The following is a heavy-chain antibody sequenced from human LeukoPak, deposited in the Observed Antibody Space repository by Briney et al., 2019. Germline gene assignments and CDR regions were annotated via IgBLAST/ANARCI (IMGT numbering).Heavy chain of an antibody. CDR1: GGSFSGYY. V-gene: IGHV4-34*01. CDR3: ARLVKRYSSSPNWFDP. J-gene: IGHJ5*02. Sequence: TPSETLSLTCAVYGGSFSGYYWSWIRQPPGKGLEWIGEINHSGSTNYNPSLKSRVTISVDTSKNQFSLKLSSVTAADTAVYYCARLVKRYSSSPNWFDPWGQGTLVTVSS. D-gene: IGHD6-13*01. CDR2: INHSGST.